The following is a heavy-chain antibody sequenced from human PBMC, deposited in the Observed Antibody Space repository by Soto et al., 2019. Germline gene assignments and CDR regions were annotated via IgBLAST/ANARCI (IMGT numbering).Heavy chain of an antibody. Sequence: SDTLSLTCTVSGGSISSYYWSWIRQPTGKGLEWIGYIYYSGSTNYNPSLKSRVTISVDTSKNQFSLKLSSVTAADTAVYYCARSRRMVRYGMDVWGQGTTVTVSS. J-gene: IGHJ6*02. V-gene: IGHV4-59*01. CDR1: GGSISSYY. CDR2: IYYSGST. D-gene: IGHD3-10*01. CDR3: ARSRRMVRYGMDV.